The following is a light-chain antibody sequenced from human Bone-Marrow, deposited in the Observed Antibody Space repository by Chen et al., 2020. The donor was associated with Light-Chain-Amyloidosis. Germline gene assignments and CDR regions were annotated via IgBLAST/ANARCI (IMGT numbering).Light chain of an antibody. CDR2: DAP. Sequence: EIVLTQSPATLSLSPGERATLSCRASQSVSSDLAWYQQKPGQAPRFLIYDAPNRATGIPARFSGSGSGTDFTLTISSLEPEDFAVYYCQQRSNWPLTFGGGTKVEI. CDR3: QQRSNWPLT. V-gene: IGKV3-11*01. CDR1: QSVSSD. J-gene: IGKJ4*01.